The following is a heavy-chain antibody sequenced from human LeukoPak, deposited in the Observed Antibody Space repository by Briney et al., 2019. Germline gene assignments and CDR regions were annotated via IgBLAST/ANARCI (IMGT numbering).Heavy chain of an antibody. CDR2: IYTSGST. CDR1: GGSISSYY. D-gene: IGHD5-18*01. J-gene: IGHJ4*02. Sequence: SETLSLTCTVSGGSISSYYWSWIRQPAGKGLEWIGRIYTSGSTNYNPSLKSRVTTSVDTSKNQFSLKLNSVTAADTAVYYCMRDGQGYSYGYDYWGQGTLVTVSS. CDR3: MRDGQGYSYGYDY. V-gene: IGHV4-4*07.